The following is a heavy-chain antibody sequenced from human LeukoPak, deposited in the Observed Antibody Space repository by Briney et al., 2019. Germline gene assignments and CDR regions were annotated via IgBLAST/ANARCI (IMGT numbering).Heavy chain of an antibody. V-gene: IGHV3-66*04. D-gene: IGHD5-18*01. CDR1: GFTVSSNY. CDR2: IYSGGIYNDGTT. Sequence: PGGSLGLSCAASGFTVSSNYMSWVRQAPGKGLEWVSVIYSGGIYNDGTTNYGDSVKGRFTISRDNSKNTLYLQMNSLRAEDTAVYYCARRELLGYSYGLRTFNIWGQGTTVTVSS. J-gene: IGHJ3*02. CDR3: ARRELLGYSYGLRTFNI.